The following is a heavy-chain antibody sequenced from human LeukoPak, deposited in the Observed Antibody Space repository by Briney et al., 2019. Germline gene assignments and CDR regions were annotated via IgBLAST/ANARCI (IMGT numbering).Heavy chain of an antibody. Sequence: GGSLRLSCVVSGFTVSGDYMSWVRQAPGKGLEWVSGINWNGGSAGYADSVKGRFTISRDNAKNSLYLQMNSLRAEDTALYYCARDTSSGYSCNFDYWGQGTLVTVSS. CDR2: INWNGGSA. V-gene: IGHV3-20*04. J-gene: IGHJ4*02. D-gene: IGHD3-22*01. CDR1: GFTVSGDY. CDR3: ARDTSSGYSCNFDY.